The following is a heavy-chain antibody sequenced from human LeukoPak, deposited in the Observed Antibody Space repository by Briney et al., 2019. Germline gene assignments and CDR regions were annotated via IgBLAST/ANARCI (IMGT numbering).Heavy chain of an antibody. D-gene: IGHD6-6*01. Sequence: GASVKVSCKASGYTFTSYDINWVRQATGQGLEWMGWMNPNGGNTGYAQKFQGRVTMTRNTSISTAYMELSSLRSEDTAVYYCATSSSSVGGASDIWGQGTMVTVSS. CDR2: MNPNGGNT. CDR1: GYTFTSYD. CDR3: ATSSSSVGGASDI. V-gene: IGHV1-8*01. J-gene: IGHJ3*02.